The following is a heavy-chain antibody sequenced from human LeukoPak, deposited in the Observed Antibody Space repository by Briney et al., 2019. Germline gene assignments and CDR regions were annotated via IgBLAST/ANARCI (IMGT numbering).Heavy chain of an antibody. CDR3: ARWVVAATFDY. D-gene: IGHD2-15*01. V-gene: IGHV4-59*08. CDR1: GGSISSYY. Sequence: SETLSLTCTVSGGSISSYYWSWIRQPPGKGLEWIGYIYYSGSTNYNPSLKSRVTISVDTSKNQFSLKLSSVTAADTAVYYCARWVVAATFDYWGQGTLVTVSS. J-gene: IGHJ4*02. CDR2: IYYSGST.